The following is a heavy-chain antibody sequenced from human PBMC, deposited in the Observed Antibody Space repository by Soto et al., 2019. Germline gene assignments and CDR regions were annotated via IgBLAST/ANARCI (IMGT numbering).Heavy chain of an antibody. CDR3: ARSPYYYGSGSYYRPSNWFDP. D-gene: IGHD3-10*01. CDR2: INPNSGGT. CDR1: GYTFTGYY. V-gene: IGHV1-2*02. J-gene: IGHJ5*02. Sequence: ASVKVSCKASGYTFTGYYMHWVRQAPGRGLEWMGWINPNSGGTNYAQKFQGRVTMTRDTSISTAYMELSRLRSDDTAVYYCARSPYYYGSGSYYRPSNWFDPWGQGTLVTVSS.